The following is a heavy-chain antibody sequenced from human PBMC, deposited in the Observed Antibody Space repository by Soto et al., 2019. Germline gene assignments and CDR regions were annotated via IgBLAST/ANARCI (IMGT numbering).Heavy chain of an antibody. J-gene: IGHJ3*02. D-gene: IGHD3-22*01. Sequence: QVQLVQSGAEVKKPGASVKVSCKASGYTFTSYGISWVRQAPGQGLEWMGWISAYNGNTNYAQKLQGRVTMTTDTSTSTAYMELRSLRSDDTAVYYCAGGTYYYDSSGYQGDAFDIWGQGTMVTVSS. V-gene: IGHV1-18*01. CDR2: ISAYNGNT. CDR1: GYTFTSYG. CDR3: AGGTYYYDSSGYQGDAFDI.